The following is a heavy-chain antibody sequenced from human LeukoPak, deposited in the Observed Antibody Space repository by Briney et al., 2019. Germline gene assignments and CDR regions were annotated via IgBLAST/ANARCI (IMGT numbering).Heavy chain of an antibody. D-gene: IGHD2-15*01. J-gene: IGHJ4*02. Sequence: GGSLRLSCVASGFTFSSYAMHWVRQAPGKGLEWVAIIWYDGTIHYYADSMKGRFTISRDNSKRTLYLQMNSLRVEDTALYYCARGCGGSCNVFDNWGQGTLVTVSS. CDR3: ARGCGGSCNVFDN. V-gene: IGHV3-33*01. CDR2: IWYDGTIH. CDR1: GFTFSSYA.